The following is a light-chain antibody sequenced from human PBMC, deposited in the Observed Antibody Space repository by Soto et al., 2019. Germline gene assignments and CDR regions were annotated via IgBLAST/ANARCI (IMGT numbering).Light chain of an antibody. Sequence: DIQMTQSPSTLAASVGDRVTITCRASQSSSSWLAWYQQKPGKAPKLLIYKATSLESGVPSRFSGTGSGTEFTLTISSLQPDYFASYYCQQYNSSPTFGQGTKVEIK. J-gene: IGKJ1*01. CDR1: QSSSSW. V-gene: IGKV1-5*03. CDR2: KAT. CDR3: QQYNSSPT.